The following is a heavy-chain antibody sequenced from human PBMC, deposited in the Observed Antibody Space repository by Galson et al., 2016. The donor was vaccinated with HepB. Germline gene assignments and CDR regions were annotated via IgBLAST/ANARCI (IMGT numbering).Heavy chain of an antibody. Sequence: SLRLSCAASGFTFGSYGMTWVRQAPGKGLECVASISRRGDSRDYADSVKGRFTISRDNSKNTLYLQMDSLTADDSAVYHCAKGQWGTFFKPFDSWGQGTLVSVSS. CDR2: ISRRGDSR. D-gene: IGHD1-26*01. CDR1: GFTFGSYG. V-gene: IGHV3-23*01. J-gene: IGHJ4*02. CDR3: AKGQWGTFFKPFDS.